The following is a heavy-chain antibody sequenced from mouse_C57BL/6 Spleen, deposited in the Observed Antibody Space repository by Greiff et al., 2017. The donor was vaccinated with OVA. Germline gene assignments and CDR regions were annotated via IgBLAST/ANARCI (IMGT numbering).Heavy chain of an antibody. J-gene: IGHJ4*01. V-gene: IGHV2-2*01. CDR3: ARTLSSYYYAMDY. D-gene: IGHD6-1*01. Sequence: QVQLQQSGPGLQPSQSLSITCPVSGFSLTSYGVHWVRQSPGKGLEWLGVIWSGGSTDYNAAFISRLSISKDNSKSQVFFKMNSLQADDTAIYYCARTLSSYYYAMDYWGQGTSVTVSS. CDR1: GFSLTSYG. CDR2: IWSGGST.